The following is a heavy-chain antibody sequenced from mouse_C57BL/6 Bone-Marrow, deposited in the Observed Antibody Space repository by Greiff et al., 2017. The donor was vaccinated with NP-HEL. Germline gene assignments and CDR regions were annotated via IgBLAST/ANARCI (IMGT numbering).Heavy chain of an antibody. J-gene: IGHJ4*01. CDR1: GYAFSSYW. D-gene: IGHD2-4*01. CDR2: IYPGDGDT. CDR3: ARGYDYDYAMDY. V-gene: IGHV1-80*01. Sequence: QVQLQQSGAELVKPGASVKISCKASGYAFSSYWMNWVKQRPGKGLEWIGQIYPGDGDTNYNGKFKGKATLTADKSSSTAYMQLSSLTSEDSAVYFCARGYDYDYAMDYWGQGTSVTVSS.